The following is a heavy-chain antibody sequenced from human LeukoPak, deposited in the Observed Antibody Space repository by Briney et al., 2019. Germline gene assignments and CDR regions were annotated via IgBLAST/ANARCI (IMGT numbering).Heavy chain of an antibody. D-gene: IGHD5-18*01. CDR2: ISAYNGNT. Sequence: ASVKVSCMASGGTFSSYAISWVRQAPGQGLEWMGWISAYNGNTNYAQKLQGRVTMTTDTSTSTAYMELRSLRSDDTAVYYCARDISPQYSYGYSGGRFGYWGQGTLVTVSS. CDR3: ARDISPQYSYGYSGGRFGY. J-gene: IGHJ4*02. V-gene: IGHV1-18*01. CDR1: GGTFSSYA.